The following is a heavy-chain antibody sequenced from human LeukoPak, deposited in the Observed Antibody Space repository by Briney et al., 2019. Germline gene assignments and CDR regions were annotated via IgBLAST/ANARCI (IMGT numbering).Heavy chain of an antibody. D-gene: IGHD3-9*01. CDR2: INHGGST. J-gene: IGHJ4*02. V-gene: IGHV4-34*01. CDR1: GGSFSGYY. CDR3: ARGSVTGHYTFDY. Sequence: SETLSLTCAVYGGSFSGYYWSWIRQPPGKGLEWIGEINHGGSTNYNPSLKSRVTISVDTSKNQFSLKLSSVTAADTAVYYCARGSVTGHYTFDYWGQGTLVTVSS.